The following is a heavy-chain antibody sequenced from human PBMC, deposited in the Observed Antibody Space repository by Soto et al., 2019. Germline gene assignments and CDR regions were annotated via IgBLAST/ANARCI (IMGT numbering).Heavy chain of an antibody. V-gene: IGHV1-3*01. D-gene: IGHD2-15*01. CDR1: GYTFTSYA. CDR3: ARQSCSGGTCFDF. J-gene: IGHJ4*02. CDR2: INAGNGNT. Sequence: QVQLVQSGAEVKKPGASVKVSCKASGYTFTSYAMHWVRQAPGQRLEWMGWINAGNGNTKYSQKFQGRVTITRDTSASTAYMELSSLRSEDTAVYYCARQSCSGGTCFDFWGLGTLVTVSS.